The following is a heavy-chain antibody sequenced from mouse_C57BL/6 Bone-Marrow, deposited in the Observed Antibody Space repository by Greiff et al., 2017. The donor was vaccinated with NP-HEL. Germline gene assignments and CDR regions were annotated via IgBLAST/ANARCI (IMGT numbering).Heavy chain of an antibody. J-gene: IGHJ3*01. V-gene: IGHV5-17*01. Sequence: SLPLSCAASGFTFSDYGMHWVRQSPEMGLEWVAYISSGSSTIYYADTVKGRFTISRDNAKNTLFLQMTSLRSEDTAMYYCARGRDYGNCFAYWGQGTLVTVSA. CDR2: ISSGSSTI. D-gene: IGHD2-1*01. CDR3: ARGRDYGNCFAY. CDR1: GFTFSDYG.